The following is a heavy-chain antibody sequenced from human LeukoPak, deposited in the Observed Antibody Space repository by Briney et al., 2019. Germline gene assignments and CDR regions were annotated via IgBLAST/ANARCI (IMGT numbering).Heavy chain of an antibody. D-gene: IGHD4-17*01. CDR1: GFTFSSYS. CDR2: ISSSSSTI. CDR3: ARDLHDYGDFFDY. J-gene: IGHJ4*02. Sequence: GGSLRLSCAASGFTFSSYSMNWVRQAPGKGLEWVSYISSSSSTIYYADSVKGRFTISRDNAKNSLYLRMNSLRAEDTAVYYCARDLHDYGDFFDYWGQGTLVTVSS. V-gene: IGHV3-48*01.